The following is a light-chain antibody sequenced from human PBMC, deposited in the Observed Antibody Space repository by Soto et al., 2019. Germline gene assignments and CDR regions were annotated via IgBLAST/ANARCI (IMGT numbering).Light chain of an antibody. CDR2: DIS. Sequence: QFALTQPRSVCGSPGQSVTISCTGTTSDISDHNHVSWYQQDPGKVPKLVIYDISQRPSGVPDRFSGSQSGSTASLTISGLQAEDEADFYCCSHAGSFTWVFGGGTKLTV. J-gene: IGLJ3*02. V-gene: IGLV2-11*01. CDR1: TSDISDHNH. CDR3: CSHAGSFTWV.